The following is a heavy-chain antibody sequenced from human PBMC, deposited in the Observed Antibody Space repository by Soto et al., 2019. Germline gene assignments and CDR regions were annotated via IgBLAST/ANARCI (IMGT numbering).Heavy chain of an antibody. D-gene: IGHD3-22*01. CDR2: ISYDGSAT. J-gene: IGHJ6*02. Sequence: GGSLRLSCAASGFTFSSYGMHWVRQAPGKGLEWVAVISYDGSATFYADSLKGRFTISRDNAKNSVSLQMDSLRADDTAVYYCARDRERVTVNGGIALGAMEVWGHGTTVTVSS. CDR3: ARDRERVTVNGGIALGAMEV. CDR1: GFTFSSYG. V-gene: IGHV3-30*03.